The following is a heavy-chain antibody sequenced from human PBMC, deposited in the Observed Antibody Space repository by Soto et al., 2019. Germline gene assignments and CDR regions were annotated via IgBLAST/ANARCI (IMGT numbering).Heavy chain of an antibody. CDR2: INPYNANT. Sequence: ASVKVSCKTSGYTFTNDGINWVRQAPGQGLEWMGWINPYNANTNYAQKPQGRVTMTTDTSTSTAYMDLRSLTSDDTAVYSCARDRVPGILGHAFDIWGEGTMVTVSS. CDR3: ARDRVPGILGHAFDI. V-gene: IGHV1-18*04. CDR1: GYTFTNDG. D-gene: IGHD3-16*01. J-gene: IGHJ3*02.